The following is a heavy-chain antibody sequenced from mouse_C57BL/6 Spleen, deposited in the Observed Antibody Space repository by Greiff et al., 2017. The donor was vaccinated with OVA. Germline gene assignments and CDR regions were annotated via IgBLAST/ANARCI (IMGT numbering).Heavy chain of an antibody. V-gene: IGHV1-82*01. D-gene: IGHD1-1*01. J-gene: IGHJ3*01. Sequence: VQLQQSGPELVKPGASVSISCTASGYAFSSSWMNWVQQRPGKGLEWIGRIYPGDGDTNYNWKFKGKATLTADKTSRTAYMQLSSLSSEDAAVYFCEREGRLWGQGTLVTVSA. CDR3: EREGRL. CDR1: GYAFSSSW. CDR2: IYPGDGDT.